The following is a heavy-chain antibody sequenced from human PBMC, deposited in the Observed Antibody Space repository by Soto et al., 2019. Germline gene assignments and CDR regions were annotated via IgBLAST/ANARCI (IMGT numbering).Heavy chain of an antibody. Sequence: QVQLQESGPGLVKPSGTLSLTCAVSGGSISSSNWWSWVRQPPGKGLEWIGEIYHSGSTNYNPSLKSRVTISVDRSKNQFSLKLSSVTAADTAVYYCARDYPYFTLTTTGGMDVWGQGTTVTVSS. CDR1: GGSISSSNW. D-gene: IGHD4-17*01. CDR2: IYHSGST. J-gene: IGHJ6*02. V-gene: IGHV4-4*02. CDR3: ARDYPYFTLTTTGGMDV.